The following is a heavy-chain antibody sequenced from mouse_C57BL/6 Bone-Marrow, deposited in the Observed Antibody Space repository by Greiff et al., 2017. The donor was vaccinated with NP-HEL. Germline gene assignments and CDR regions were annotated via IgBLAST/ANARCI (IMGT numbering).Heavy chain of an antibody. CDR1: GFTFSSYA. J-gene: IGHJ2*01. Sequence: DVKLVESGGGLVKPGGSLKLSCAASGFTFSSYAMSWVRQTPEKRLEWVATISDGGSYTYYPDNVKGRFTISRDNAKNNLYLQMSHLKSEDTAMYYCARVFYDGYYLYYFDYWGQGTTLTVSS. V-gene: IGHV5-4*03. CDR3: ARVFYDGYYLYYFDY. D-gene: IGHD2-3*01. CDR2: ISDGGSYT.